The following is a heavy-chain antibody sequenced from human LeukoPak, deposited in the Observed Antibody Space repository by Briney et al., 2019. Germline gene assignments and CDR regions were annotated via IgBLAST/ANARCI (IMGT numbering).Heavy chain of an antibody. V-gene: IGHV4-39*01. Sequence: SETLSLTCSVSGGSISSSNHYWGWIRQPPGKGLEWIGTMYYSGGTYYNPSLVSRITMSVDTSKNQFSLKLSSVTAADTAVYYCATQGLDDVWGKGTTVTVSS. CDR3: ATQGLDDV. J-gene: IGHJ6*04. CDR2: MYYSGGT. CDR1: GGSISSSNHY.